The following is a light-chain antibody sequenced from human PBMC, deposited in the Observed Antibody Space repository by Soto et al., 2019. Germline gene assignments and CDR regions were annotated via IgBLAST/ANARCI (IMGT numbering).Light chain of an antibody. Sequence: DIQTTKSPFFVSAAVGYIVTLTCRASQDISNLLAWYQQKPGKAPTLLIYATSNLRRGVPSRFSGSGSGTDFTLTISGLQPEDFATYYCQQASSFPRTFGQGTKV. CDR3: QQASSFPRT. V-gene: IGKV1-12*01. J-gene: IGKJ1*01. CDR1: QDISNL. CDR2: ATS.